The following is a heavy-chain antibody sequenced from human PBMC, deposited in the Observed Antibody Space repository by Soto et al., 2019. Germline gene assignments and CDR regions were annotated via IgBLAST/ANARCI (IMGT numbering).Heavy chain of an antibody. V-gene: IGHV2-5*01. CDR1: GFSLSTSGVG. CDR2: IYWNDDK. J-gene: IGHJ2*01. Sequence: QITLKESGPTLVKPTQTLTLTCTFSGFSLSTSGVGVGWIRQPPGKALEWLALIYWNDDKRYSPSLKSRLTITKDTSKNQVVLTMTNMDPVDTATYYCAHSYYGDYPSGYFDLWGRGTLVTVSS. CDR3: AHSYYGDYPSGYFDL. D-gene: IGHD4-17*01.